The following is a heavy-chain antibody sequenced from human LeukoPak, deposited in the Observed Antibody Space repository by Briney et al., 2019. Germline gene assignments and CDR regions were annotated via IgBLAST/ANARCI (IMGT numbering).Heavy chain of an antibody. V-gene: IGHV3-30*18. CDR3: AKGPTTVIDY. Sequence: GGSLRHSCAASGFTFSSYGMHWVRQAPGKGLEWVAVISYDGSNKYYADSVKGRFTISRDNSKNTLYLQMNSLRTEDTAVYYCAKGPTTVIDYWGQGTLVTVSS. CDR2: ISYDGSNK. J-gene: IGHJ4*02. D-gene: IGHD4-17*01. CDR1: GFTFSSYG.